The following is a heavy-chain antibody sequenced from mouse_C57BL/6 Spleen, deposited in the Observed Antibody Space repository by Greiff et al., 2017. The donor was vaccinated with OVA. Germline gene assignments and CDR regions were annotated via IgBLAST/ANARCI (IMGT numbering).Heavy chain of an antibody. D-gene: IGHD3-2*02. CDR3: ARWAAQATWFAY. CDR1: GYTFTSYG. V-gene: IGHV1-81*01. CDR2: IYPRSGNT. J-gene: IGHJ3*01. Sequence: VQLQESGAELARPGASVKLSCKASGYTFTSYGISWVKQRTGQGLEWIGEIYPRSGNTYYNEKFKGKATLTADKSSSTAYMELRSLTSEDSAVYFCARWAAQATWFAYWGQGTLVTVSA.